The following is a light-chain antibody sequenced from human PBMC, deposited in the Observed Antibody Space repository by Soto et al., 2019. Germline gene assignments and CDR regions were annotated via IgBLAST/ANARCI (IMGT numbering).Light chain of an antibody. CDR1: SGDIGAGYD. CDR3: QSYDSSLSGVV. V-gene: IGLV1-40*01. CDR2: GNS. J-gene: IGLJ2*01. Sequence: QYALTQPPSVSGAPGQRVTISCTGSSGDIGAGYDVHWYQQLPGTAPKLLIYGNSNRPSGVPDRFSGSKSGTSASLAITGLQAEDEADYYCQSYDSSLSGVVFGGGTKVTAL.